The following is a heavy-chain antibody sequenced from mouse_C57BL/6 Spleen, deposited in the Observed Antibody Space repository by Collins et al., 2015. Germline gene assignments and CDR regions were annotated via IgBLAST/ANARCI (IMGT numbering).Heavy chain of an antibody. CDR2: INPYNGGT. D-gene: IGHD2-2*01. J-gene: IGHJ3*01. V-gene: IGHV1-19*01. Sequence: EVQLQQSGPVLVKPGASVKMSCKASGYTFTDYYMNWVKQSHGKSLEWIGVINPYNGGTSYNQKFKGKATLTVDKSSSTAYMELNSLTSEDSAVYYCARKAYGYDDGPWFAYWGQGTLVTVSA. CDR1: GYTFTDYY. CDR3: ARKAYGYDDGPWFAY.